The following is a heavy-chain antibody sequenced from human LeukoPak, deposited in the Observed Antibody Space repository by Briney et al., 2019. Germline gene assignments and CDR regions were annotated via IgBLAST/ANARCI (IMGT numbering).Heavy chain of an antibody. CDR3: ARDHKGIAVAGTWGDNWFDP. CDR2: IYYSGRT. Sequence: PSETLSLTCTVSGGSISSYYWSWIRQPPGKGLEWIGYIYYSGRTHYNPSLKSRATISVDTSKSQFSLKLSSVTATSTAVYYCARDHKGIAVAGTWGDNWFDPGGQGTLVTVSS. D-gene: IGHD6-19*01. V-gene: IGHV4-59*01. CDR1: GGSISSYY. J-gene: IGHJ5*02.